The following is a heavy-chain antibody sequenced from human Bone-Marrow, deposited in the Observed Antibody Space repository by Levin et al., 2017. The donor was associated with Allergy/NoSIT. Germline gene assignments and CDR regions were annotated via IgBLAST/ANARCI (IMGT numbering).Heavy chain of an antibody. J-gene: IGHJ5*02. CDR3: ARDPERTIWSGSPYNWFDP. CDR1: GFTFSNHA. V-gene: IGHV3-30*04. CDR2: MSYDGTNK. Sequence: GESLKISCTSSGFTFSNHAMHWLRQAPGRGLEWLAVMSYDGTNKYYADSVKGRFTISRDNSKNTVYLQMNSLTREDTAVYHCARDPERTIWSGSPYNWFDPWGQGTLVIVSS. D-gene: IGHD3-3*01.